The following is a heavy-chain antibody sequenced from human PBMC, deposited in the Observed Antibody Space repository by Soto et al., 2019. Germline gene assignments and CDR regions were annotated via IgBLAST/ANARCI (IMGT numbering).Heavy chain of an antibody. CDR3: AGSSTRPTTLDY. CDR1: GGTFSSYT. CDR2: IIPILGIA. D-gene: IGHD2-2*01. V-gene: IGHV1-69*02. Sequence: QVQLVQSGAEVKKPGSSVKVSCKASGGTFSSYTISWVRQAPGQGLEWMGRIIPILGIANYAQKFQGRVTNTADKSTSTAYMELSSRRSEDTAVYYCAGSSTRPTTLDYWGQGTLVTVSS. J-gene: IGHJ4*02.